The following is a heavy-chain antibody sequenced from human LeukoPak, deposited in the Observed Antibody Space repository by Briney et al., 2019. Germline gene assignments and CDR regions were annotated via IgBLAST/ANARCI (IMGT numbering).Heavy chain of an antibody. V-gene: IGHV1-2*02. CDR3: ARDNYGRLDY. J-gene: IGHJ4*02. Sequence: ASVKVSCKASGYTFTGFHMHWVRQAPGQGLEWMGWIDPNSGATISAHTFQGRVSMTKDTSFTTVYMELSTLKSDDTAVYYCARDNYGRLDYWGQGSLVTVSS. D-gene: IGHD3-10*01. CDR1: GYTFTGFH. CDR2: IDPNSGAT.